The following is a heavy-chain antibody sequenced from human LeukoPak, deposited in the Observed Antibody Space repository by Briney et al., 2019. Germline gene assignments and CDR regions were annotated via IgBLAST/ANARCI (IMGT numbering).Heavy chain of an antibody. J-gene: IGHJ4*02. CDR3: ARGQSHYYDSSGYPDYFDY. Sequence: SSETLSLTCTVSGXSISSYYWSWIRQPPGKGLEWIGYVSYSGSTNYNPSLKSRVTISVDTSKNQFSLKLSSVTAADTAVYYCARGQSHYYDSSGYPDYFDYWGQGTLVTVSS. V-gene: IGHV4-59*01. D-gene: IGHD3-22*01. CDR1: GXSISSYY. CDR2: VSYSGST.